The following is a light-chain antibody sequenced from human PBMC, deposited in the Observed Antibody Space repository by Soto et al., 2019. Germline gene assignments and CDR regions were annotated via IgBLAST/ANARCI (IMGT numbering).Light chain of an antibody. CDR2: EVN. CDR3: SSYTSGSIAYV. V-gene: IGLV2-14*01. Sequence: QSALTQPASVSGSPGQSITISCTGTSSDVGGYNFVSWYQHHPGKAPKLMISEVNNRPSGVPNRFSGSKSGNTASLTISGLQAEDEADYYCSSYTSGSIAYVFGTGTKLTVL. CDR1: SSDVGGYNF. J-gene: IGLJ1*01.